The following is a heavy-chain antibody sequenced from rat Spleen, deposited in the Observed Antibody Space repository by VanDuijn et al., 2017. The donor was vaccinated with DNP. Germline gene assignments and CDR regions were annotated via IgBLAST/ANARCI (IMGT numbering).Heavy chain of an antibody. V-gene: IGHV5-7*01. Sequence: EVQLVESGGGLVQPGRSLKLSCVASGFTFSSYWMYWVRQAPKKGLEWVATINYDGSHTYFRDSVKGRFTISRDNAKSTLYLQMDSLRSEDTATYFCSRRGFFHIEDYWGQGVMVTVSS. D-gene: IGHD1-3*01. CDR2: INYDGSHT. CDR3: SRRGFFHIEDY. J-gene: IGHJ2*01. CDR1: GFTFSSYW.